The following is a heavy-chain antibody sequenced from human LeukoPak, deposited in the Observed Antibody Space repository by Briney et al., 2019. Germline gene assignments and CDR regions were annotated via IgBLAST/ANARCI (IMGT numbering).Heavy chain of an antibody. CDR1: GGSVSSGSYN. V-gene: IGHV4-61*01. CDR2: IYYSGST. D-gene: IGHD6-19*01. CDR3: ARLVAGDYWYFDL. J-gene: IGHJ2*01. Sequence: SETLSLTCTVSGGSVSSGSYNWSWIRQPPGKGLEWIGYIYYSGSTNYNPSLKSRVTISVDTSKNQFSLKLSSVTAADTAVYYCARLVAGDYWYFDLWGRGTLVTVSS.